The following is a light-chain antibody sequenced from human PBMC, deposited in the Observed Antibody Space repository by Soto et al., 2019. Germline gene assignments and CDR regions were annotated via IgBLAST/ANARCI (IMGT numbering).Light chain of an antibody. J-gene: IGLJ1*01. CDR2: DVS. V-gene: IGLV2-14*01. CDR1: SSDVGGYNY. CDR3: SSYTTGTSYV. Sequence: QSALTQPASVSDSPGQSITISCTGTSSDVGGYNYVSWYQHHPGKAPRLMIYDVSNRPSGVSNRFSGSKSGNTASLIISWLQAEDEADYYSSSYTTGTSYVFGTGTKLTVL.